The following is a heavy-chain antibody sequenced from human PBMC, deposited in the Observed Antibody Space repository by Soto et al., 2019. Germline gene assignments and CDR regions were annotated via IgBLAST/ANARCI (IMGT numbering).Heavy chain of an antibody. J-gene: IGHJ4*02. CDR3: ARSTGYGDSFFDY. CDR1: GGSIRSYY. V-gene: IGHV4-59*01. CDR2: MYYGGST. D-gene: IGHD4-17*01. Sequence: PSETLSLTCTVSGGSIRSYYWNWIRQSPGKGLDWIGYMYYGGSTNYNPSLKSRASISADTSKNQFSLRLTSVTAADTAVYYCARSTGYGDSFFDYWGQGILVTVSS.